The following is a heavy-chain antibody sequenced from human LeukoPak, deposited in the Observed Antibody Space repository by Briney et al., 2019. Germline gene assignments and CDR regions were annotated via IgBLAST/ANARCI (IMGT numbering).Heavy chain of an antibody. V-gene: IGHV3-23*01. D-gene: IGHD6-13*01. Sequence: GGSLRLSFAASGFTFSTFAMNWVRQAPGKGLEWVSVIVGSGGGIYYADSVKGRFTISRDNSKNTLYLQMNSLRAEDTAVYYCAKMETAAGPRFDYWGQGTLVTVSS. CDR1: GFTFSTFA. CDR2: IVGSGGGI. J-gene: IGHJ4*02. CDR3: AKMETAAGPRFDY.